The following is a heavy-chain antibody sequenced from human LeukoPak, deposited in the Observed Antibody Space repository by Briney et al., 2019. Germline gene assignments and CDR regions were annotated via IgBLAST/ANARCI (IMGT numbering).Heavy chain of an antibody. CDR1: GGSISSYY. CDR2: IYYSGST. Sequence: SETLSLTCTVSGGSISSYYWSWIRQPPGKGLEWIGYIYYSGSTNYSPSLKSRVTISVDTSKNQFSLKLSSVTAADTAVYYCARQSGSSWLYFDYWGQGTLVTVSS. D-gene: IGHD6-13*01. CDR3: ARQSGSSWLYFDY. V-gene: IGHV4-59*01. J-gene: IGHJ4*02.